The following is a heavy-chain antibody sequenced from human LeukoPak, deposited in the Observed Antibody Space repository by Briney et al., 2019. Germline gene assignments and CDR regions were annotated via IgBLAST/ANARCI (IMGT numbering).Heavy chain of an antibody. CDR2: ISSSSSTI. Sequence: GGSLRLSCAASGFTFSSYSMNWVRQAPGKGLEWVSYISSSSSTIYYADSVKGRFTISRDNAKNSLYLQMNSLRAEDTAVYYCARDQNYYGSGSQNYYYYYYMDVWGKGTTVTVS. CDR1: GFTFSSYS. D-gene: IGHD3-10*01. V-gene: IGHV3-48*01. J-gene: IGHJ6*03. CDR3: ARDQNYYGSGSQNYYYYYYMDV.